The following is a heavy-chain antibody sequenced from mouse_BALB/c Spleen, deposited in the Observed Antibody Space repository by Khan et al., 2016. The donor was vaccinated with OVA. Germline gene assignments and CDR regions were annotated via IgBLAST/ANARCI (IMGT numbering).Heavy chain of an antibody. J-gene: IGHJ3*01. Sequence: QVQLKESGAELARPGASVKMSCKASGYTFTTYTIHWVKQRPGQGLEWIGYIIPSNDYTNYNQKFKDRATLTADKSSSTAYMQLSSLTSEDSAVYYCVRDGAYCRSDGWFTYGGQGTLVTVSA. V-gene: IGHV1-4*01. D-gene: IGHD2-14*01. CDR3: VRDGAYCRSDGWFTY. CDR2: IIPSNDYT. CDR1: GYTFTTYT.